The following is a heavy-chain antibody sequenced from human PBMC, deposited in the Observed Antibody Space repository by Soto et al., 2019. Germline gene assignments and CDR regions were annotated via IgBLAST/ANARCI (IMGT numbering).Heavy chain of an antibody. Sequence: SVKVSCRASGYTFTSYYVHWVRQAPVQGLEWMGIINPSGGSTSYAQKFQGRVTMTRDTSTSTVYMELSSLRSEDTAVYYCARGGLGYCSSTSCYSWFDPWGQGTLVTVPS. V-gene: IGHV1-46*01. CDR3: ARGGLGYCSSTSCYSWFDP. J-gene: IGHJ5*02. CDR2: INPSGGST. D-gene: IGHD2-2*02. CDR1: GYTFTSYY.